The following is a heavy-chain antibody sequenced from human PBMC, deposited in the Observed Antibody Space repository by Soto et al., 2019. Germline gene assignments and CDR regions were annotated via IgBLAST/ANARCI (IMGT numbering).Heavy chain of an antibody. CDR2: IRYDGSNI. CDR1: GSIFRGYG. Sequence: QVQLVESGGGVVQPGRSLRLSCAASGSIFRGYGMHWVRQAPGKGLEWVAVIRYDGSNINYADSMMGRFTISRDNSKNTLYLEMNSMRDEDTAVYYCASDGIGGTTFRGYLDYWGQGNLVTVSS. CDR3: ASDGIGGTTFRGYLDY. D-gene: IGHD2-15*01. V-gene: IGHV3-33*01. J-gene: IGHJ4*02.